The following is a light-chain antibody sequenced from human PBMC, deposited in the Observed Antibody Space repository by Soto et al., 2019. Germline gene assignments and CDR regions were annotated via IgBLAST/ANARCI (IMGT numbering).Light chain of an antibody. V-gene: IGLV2-14*01. Sequence: QSVLTQPASVSGSPGQSITISCTGTSSDVGLYDYVSWYQQHPGKAPQLMIYAVSNRPSGVSNRFSASKSGNTASLFISGLQAEDEADYHCSSYTSGSSYVFGSGTKVTVL. CDR2: AVS. CDR1: SSDVGLYDY. CDR3: SSYTSGSSYV. J-gene: IGLJ1*01.